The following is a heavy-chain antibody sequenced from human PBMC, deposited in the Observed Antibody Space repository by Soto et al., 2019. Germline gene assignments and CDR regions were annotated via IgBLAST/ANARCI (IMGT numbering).Heavy chain of an antibody. CDR1: GGSISSYY. CDR2: IYYSGST. J-gene: IGHJ6*02. D-gene: IGHD4-17*01. V-gene: IGHV4-59*01. Sequence: SETLSLTCTVSGGSISSYYWSWIRQPPGKGLEWIGYIYYSGSTNYNPSLKSRVTISVDTSKNQFSPKLSSVTAADTAVYYCASSAVYGDYEDYYYYGMDVWGQGTTVTVSS. CDR3: ASSAVYGDYEDYYYYGMDV.